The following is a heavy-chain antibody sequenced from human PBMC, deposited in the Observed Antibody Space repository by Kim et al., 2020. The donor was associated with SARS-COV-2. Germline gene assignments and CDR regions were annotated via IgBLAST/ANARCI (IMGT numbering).Heavy chain of an antibody. Sequence: GGSLRLSCAASGFTFSSYGMHWVRQAPGKGLEWVAVIWYDGSNKYYADSVKGRFTISRDNSKNTLYLQMNSLRAEDTAVYYCARDRPYNWNSPGAGWFDPWGQGTLVTVSS. V-gene: IGHV3-33*01. D-gene: IGHD1-7*01. CDR2: IWYDGSNK. CDR3: ARDRPYNWNSPGAGWFDP. CDR1: GFTFSSYG. J-gene: IGHJ5*02.